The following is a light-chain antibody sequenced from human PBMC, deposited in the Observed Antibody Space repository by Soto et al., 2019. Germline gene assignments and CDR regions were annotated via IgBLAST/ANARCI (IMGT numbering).Light chain of an antibody. Sequence: DIQMTQSPSTLSASVGDRVTITCRASQSISSWLAWYQQKPGKAPKLLIYDASSLESGVPSRFSGSGSGTEFTLTISRLQPDDFATYYCQQYNSYSFTVGGGTKVESK. CDR2: DAS. CDR3: QQYNSYSFT. V-gene: IGKV1-5*01. J-gene: IGKJ4*01. CDR1: QSISSW.